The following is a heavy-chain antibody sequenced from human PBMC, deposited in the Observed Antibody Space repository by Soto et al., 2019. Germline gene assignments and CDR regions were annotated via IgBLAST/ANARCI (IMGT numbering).Heavy chain of an antibody. Sequence: SVKVSCKASGGTFSSYAISWVRQAPGQGLEWMGGIIPIFGTANYAQKFQGRVTITADESTSTAYMELSSLRSEDTAVYYCASLAGYSSGWYLFDYWGQGTLVTVSS. D-gene: IGHD6-19*01. CDR1: GGTFSSYA. CDR3: ASLAGYSSGWYLFDY. CDR2: IIPIFGTA. J-gene: IGHJ4*02. V-gene: IGHV1-69*13.